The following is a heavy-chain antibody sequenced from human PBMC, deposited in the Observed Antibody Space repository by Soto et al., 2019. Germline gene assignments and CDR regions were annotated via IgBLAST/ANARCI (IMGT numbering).Heavy chain of an antibody. CDR3: ATYDFWSGYLPYGMDV. J-gene: IGHJ6*02. V-gene: IGHV5-10-1*01. CDR1: GYSFTSYW. D-gene: IGHD3-3*01. Sequence: GESLKISCKGSGYSFTSYWISWVRQMPGKGLEWMGRIDPSDSYTNYSPSFQGHVTISADKSISTAYLQWSSLKASDTAMYYCATYDFWSGYLPYGMDVWGQGTTVTVSS. CDR2: IDPSDSYT.